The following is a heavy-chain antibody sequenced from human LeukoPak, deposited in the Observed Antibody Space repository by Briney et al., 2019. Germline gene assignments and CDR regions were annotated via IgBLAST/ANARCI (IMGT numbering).Heavy chain of an antibody. V-gene: IGHV3-33*01. CDR1: GFTFSNYG. CDR2: IWYDGSNK. D-gene: IGHD3-10*01. Sequence: PGRSLRLSCAASGFTFSNYGMHWVRQAPGKGLEWVAHIWYDGSNKYYADSVKGRFTISRDNSKNTLYLQMNSLRAEDTAVYYCAGSYYNVFDYWGQGTLVTVSS. CDR3: AGSYYNVFDY. J-gene: IGHJ4*02.